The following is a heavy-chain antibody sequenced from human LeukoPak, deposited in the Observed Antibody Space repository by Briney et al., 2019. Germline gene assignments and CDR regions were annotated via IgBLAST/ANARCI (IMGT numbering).Heavy chain of an antibody. D-gene: IGHD5-18*01. CDR3: ARSGIQLWSYSDY. CDR2: ISYDGSDK. J-gene: IGHJ4*02. Sequence: PGGSLRLSCAASGFSFSSYAVHWARQAPGKGLEWVEVISYDGSDKYYADFVKGRFTISRDNSKNTLYLQMNSPRAEDTAVYYCARSGIQLWSYSDYWGQGTLVTVSS. V-gene: IGHV3-30-3*01. CDR1: GFSFSSYA.